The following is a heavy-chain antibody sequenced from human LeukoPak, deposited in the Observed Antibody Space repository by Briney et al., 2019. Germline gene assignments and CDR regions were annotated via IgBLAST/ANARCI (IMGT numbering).Heavy chain of an antibody. Sequence: AGGSLRLSCAASGFTFSSYSMNWVRQAPGKGLEWVSYIGNSGTIFYADSVKGRFTISRDNAKNSLYLQMNSLRDEDTAVYYCARDQSWPHRFDPWGQGTLVTVSS. J-gene: IGHJ5*02. V-gene: IGHV3-48*02. CDR2: IGNSGTI. CDR3: ARDQSWPHRFDP. D-gene: IGHD6-13*01. CDR1: GFTFSSYS.